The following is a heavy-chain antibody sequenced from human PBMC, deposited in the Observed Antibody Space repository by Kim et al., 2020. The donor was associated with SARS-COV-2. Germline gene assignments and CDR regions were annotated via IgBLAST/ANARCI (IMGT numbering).Heavy chain of an antibody. CDR3: ARAGRFGSEPMDV. V-gene: IGHV1-69*04. J-gene: IGHJ6*03. Sequence: NYAKAFQGRVTITADKSPGPAYMELSSLRSEDTAVYYCARAGRFGSEPMDVWGKGTTVTVSS. D-gene: IGHD3-10*01.